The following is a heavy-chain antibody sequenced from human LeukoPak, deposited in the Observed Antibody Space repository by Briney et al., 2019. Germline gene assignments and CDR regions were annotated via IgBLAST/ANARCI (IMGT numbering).Heavy chain of an antibody. CDR2: IYHSGST. CDR1: GGSISSGGYS. V-gene: IGHV4-30-2*01. D-gene: IGHD3-10*01. CDR3: ARGRSWFGELGWFDP. J-gene: IGHJ5*02. Sequence: PSQTLSLTCAVSGGSISSGGYSWSWIRQPPGKGLEWIGYIYHSGSTYYNPSLKSRVTISVDRSKNQFSLSLNSVTAADTAVYYCARGRSWFGELGWFDPWGQGTLVTVSS.